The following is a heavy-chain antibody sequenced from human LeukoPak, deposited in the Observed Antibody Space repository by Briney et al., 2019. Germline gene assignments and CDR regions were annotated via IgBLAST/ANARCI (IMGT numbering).Heavy chain of an antibody. D-gene: IGHD3-22*01. CDR3: ARTRYYYDSSGYYLHDAFDI. CDR1: GGTFSSYA. Sequence: GASVKVSCKASGGTFSSYAISRVRQAPGQGLEWMGRIIPILGIANYAQKFQGRVTITADKSTSTAYMELSSLRSEDTAVYYCARTRYYYDSSGYYLHDAFDIWGQGTMVTVSS. J-gene: IGHJ3*02. V-gene: IGHV1-69*04. CDR2: IIPILGIA.